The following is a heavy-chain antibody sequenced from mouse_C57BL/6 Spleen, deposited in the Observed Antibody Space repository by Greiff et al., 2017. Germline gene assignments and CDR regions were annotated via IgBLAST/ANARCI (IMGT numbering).Heavy chain of an antibody. CDR1: GYSFTGYY. V-gene: IGHV1-42*01. CDR3: ARGAY. Sequence: EVQLQQSGPELVKPGASVKISCKASGYSFTGYYMNWVKQSPEKSLEWIGEINPSTGGTTYNQKFKAKATLTVDKSSSTAYMQLKSLTSEDSAVYDCARGAYWGQGTLVTVSA. J-gene: IGHJ3*01. CDR2: INPSTGGT.